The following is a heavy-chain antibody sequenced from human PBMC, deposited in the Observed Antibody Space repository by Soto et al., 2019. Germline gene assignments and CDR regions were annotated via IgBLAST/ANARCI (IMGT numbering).Heavy chain of an antibody. V-gene: IGHV4-34*01. CDR3: ARGTRGYSSGWYDY. CDR2: INHSGST. D-gene: IGHD6-19*01. J-gene: IGHJ4*02. Sequence: QVQLQQWGAGLLKPSETLSLTCVVYGGSFSGYYWSWIRQPPGKGLEWIGEINHSGSTNYNPSLKSRVTISVDTSKNQFSLKLSSVTAADTGVYHCARGTRGYSSGWYDYWGQGTLVTVSS. CDR1: GGSFSGYY.